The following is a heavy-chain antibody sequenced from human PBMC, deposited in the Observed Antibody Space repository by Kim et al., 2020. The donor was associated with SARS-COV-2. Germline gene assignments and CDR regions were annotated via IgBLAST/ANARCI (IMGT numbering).Heavy chain of an antibody. CDR1: GFTFSDYY. CDR3: ARDNNMVRGVIITPHYYYYYGMDV. J-gene: IGHJ6*02. Sequence: GGSLRLSCAASGFTFSDYYMSWIRQAPGKGLEWVSYISSSSSYTNYADSVKGRFTISRDNAKNSLYLQMNSLRAEDTAVYYCARDNNMVRGVIITPHYYYYYGMDVWGRGTTVTVSS. CDR2: ISSSSSYT. D-gene: IGHD3-10*01. V-gene: IGHV3-11*06.